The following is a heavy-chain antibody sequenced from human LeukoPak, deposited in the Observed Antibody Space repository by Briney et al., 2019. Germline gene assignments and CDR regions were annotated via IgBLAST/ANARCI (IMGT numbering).Heavy chain of an antibody. J-gene: IGHJ6*03. D-gene: IGHD2-2*02. CDR1: GYTFTAYY. Sequence: GASVKVSCKASGYTFTAYYMHWVRQAPRQGLEWMGWINPNSGGTNYAQKFQGRVTMTRDTSISTAYVELSRLTSDDTAVYYCAREGTIPGGDYYYYYMDVWGKGTTVTVSS. CDR3: AREGTIPGGDYYYYYMDV. V-gene: IGHV1-2*02. CDR2: INPNSGGT.